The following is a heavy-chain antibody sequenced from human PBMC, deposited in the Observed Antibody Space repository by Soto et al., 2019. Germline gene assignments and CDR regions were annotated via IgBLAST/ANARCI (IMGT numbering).Heavy chain of an antibody. J-gene: IGHJ4*01. CDR1: GGSVSSSEYY. D-gene: IGHD3-16*02. V-gene: IGHV4-30-4*01. Sequence: SETLSLTCTVSGGSVSSSEYYWSWIRQPPGRGLEWIGYIDSSGTTYYNASLKSRLMISVDTSKNQFSLRLTSMTAADTAVYYCASRYRYWGQGILVTVSS. CDR3: ASRYRY. CDR2: IDSSGTT.